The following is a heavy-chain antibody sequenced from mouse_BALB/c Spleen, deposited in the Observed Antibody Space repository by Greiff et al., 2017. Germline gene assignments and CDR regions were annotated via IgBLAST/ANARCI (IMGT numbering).Heavy chain of an antibody. D-gene: IGHD2-3*01. Sequence: ESGPGLVKPSQSLSLTCTVTGYSITSDYAWIWIRQFPGNKLEWMGYISYSGSTSYNPSLKSRISLTRDTSKNQFFLQLNSVTTEDTATYYCARWDDGYAMDYWGQGTSVTVSS. CDR2: ISYSGST. CDR1: GYSITSDYA. CDR3: ARWDDGYAMDY. V-gene: IGHV3-2*02. J-gene: IGHJ4*01.